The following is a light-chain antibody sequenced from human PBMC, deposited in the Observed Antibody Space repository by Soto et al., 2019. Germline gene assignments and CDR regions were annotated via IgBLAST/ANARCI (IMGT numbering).Light chain of an antibody. V-gene: IGLV2-11*01. CDR2: DVS. CDR1: SSDVGGYNH. J-gene: IGLJ1*01. Sequence: QSALTQPRSVSGSPGQSVTISCTGTSSDVGGYNHVSWYQEQPGKAPKLMIYDVSKRPSGVPDRFSGSKSGNTASLTISGLQDEDEADYYCCSYAGSYSYVFGTGTKLTVL. CDR3: CSYAGSYSYV.